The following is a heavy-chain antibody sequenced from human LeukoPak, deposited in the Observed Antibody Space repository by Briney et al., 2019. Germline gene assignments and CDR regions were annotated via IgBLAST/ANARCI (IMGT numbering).Heavy chain of an antibody. CDR3: ARTWSGYSSGWYER. J-gene: IGHJ5*02. CDR1: GYTFTSYY. V-gene: IGHV1-2*06. CDR2: INPNSGGT. D-gene: IGHD6-19*01. Sequence: GASVKVSCKASGYTFTSYYMHWVRQAPGQGLEWMGRINPNSGGTNYAQKFQGRVTMTRDTSISTAYMELSRLRSDDTAVYYCARTWSGYSSGWYERWGQGTLVTVSS.